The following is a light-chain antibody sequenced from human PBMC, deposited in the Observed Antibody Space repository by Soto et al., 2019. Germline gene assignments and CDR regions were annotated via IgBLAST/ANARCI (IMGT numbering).Light chain of an antibody. CDR3: QQYNSYPLT. J-gene: IGKJ4*01. CDR1: QSISSG. V-gene: IGKV1-5*03. CDR2: KAS. Sequence: DIQMTQSPSTLSASVGDRVTITCRASQSISSGLAWYQQKPGKAPNRLIYKASSLESGVPSRFSGSGSGTEFPLTISSLQPDDFATYYCQQYNSYPLTFGGGTKVEIK.